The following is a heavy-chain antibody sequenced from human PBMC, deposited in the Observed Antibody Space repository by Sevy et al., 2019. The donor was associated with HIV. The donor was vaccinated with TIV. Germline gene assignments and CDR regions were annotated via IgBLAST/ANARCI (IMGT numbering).Heavy chain of an antibody. V-gene: IGHV3-53*01. CDR3: ARVLWDSSCYPSFDY. D-gene: IGHD3-22*01. J-gene: IGHJ4*02. CDR2: IDSGGST. Sequence: GGSLRLSCAASGFTVSSNYMSWVRQAPGKGLEWVSVIDSGGSTYYADSVKSRVTIARDKAKNTLYLQMNSLRAEDMYVYYCARVLWDSSCYPSFDYWGQGTLVTVSS. CDR1: GFTVSSNY.